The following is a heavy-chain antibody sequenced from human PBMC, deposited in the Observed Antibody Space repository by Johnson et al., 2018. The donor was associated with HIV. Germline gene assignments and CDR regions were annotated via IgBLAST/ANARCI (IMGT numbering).Heavy chain of an antibody. Sequence: VQLVESGGGLVQPGRSLRLSCAASGFTFDDYGMSWVRQAPGKGLEWVSGINWNGGSTGYADSVKGRFTISRDNAKNSLYLQMNSLRAEDTALYYCARSYYDSSGYYHDAFDIWGQGTMVTVSS. CDR2: INWNGGST. V-gene: IGHV3-20*04. CDR1: GFTFDDYG. CDR3: ARSYYDSSGYYHDAFDI. J-gene: IGHJ3*02. D-gene: IGHD3-22*01.